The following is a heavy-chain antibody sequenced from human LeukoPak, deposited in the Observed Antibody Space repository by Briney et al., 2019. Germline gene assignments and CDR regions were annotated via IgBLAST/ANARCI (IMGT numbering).Heavy chain of an antibody. V-gene: IGHV3-21*04. J-gene: IGHJ4*02. CDR2: ISSSSSYI. D-gene: IGHD2-2*01. Sequence: GGSLRLSCAASGFTFSSYSMNWVRQAPGKGLEWVSSISSSSSYIYYADSVKGRFTISRDNSKNTLYLQMNSLRAEDTAVYYCAKMGSRGVPAATQNYWGQGTLVTVSS. CDR1: GFTFSSYS. CDR3: AKMGSRGVPAATQNY.